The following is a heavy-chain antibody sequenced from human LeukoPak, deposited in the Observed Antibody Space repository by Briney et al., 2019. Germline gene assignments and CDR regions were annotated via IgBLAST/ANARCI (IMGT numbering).Heavy chain of an antibody. CDR3: TKRPSTDGYNS. J-gene: IGHJ5*02. D-gene: IGHD5-24*01. V-gene: IGHV3-23*01. CDR2: ISGSGDNT. Sequence: GGSLRLSCAVSGFTFSNYAMSWVRQAPGKGLDWVSVISGSGDNTYYADSVKGRFTISRDNSKNTLYLQMNSLRAEDTALYYCTKRPSTDGYNSWGQGTLVTVSS. CDR1: GFTFSNYA.